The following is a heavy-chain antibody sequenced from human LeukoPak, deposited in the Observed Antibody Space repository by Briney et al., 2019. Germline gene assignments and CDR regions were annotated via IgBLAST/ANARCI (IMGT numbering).Heavy chain of an antibody. CDR3: AREWDQGYYDSSGYWLSYGMDV. CDR1: GFTFSTYA. V-gene: IGHV3-30-3*01. D-gene: IGHD3-22*01. Sequence: PGRSLRLSCAASGFTFSTYAMHWVRQAPGKGLEWVAVISYDGSSKYYADSVKGRFTISRDNSKNTLYLQMNSLRAEDTAVYYCAREWDQGYYDSSGYWLSYGMDVWGHGTPVTVSS. CDR2: ISYDGSSK. J-gene: IGHJ6*02.